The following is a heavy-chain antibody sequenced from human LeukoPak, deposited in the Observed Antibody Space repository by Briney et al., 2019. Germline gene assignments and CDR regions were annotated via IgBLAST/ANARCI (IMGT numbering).Heavy chain of an antibody. D-gene: IGHD4-17*01. Sequence: GGSLRLSCAASGFTFSSYAMSWARQTPGKGFEWVANINKDGGHKFYLDSVKGQFTISRDNADNSVYLQMDSLRAEDTAIYYCATNTRDYAVLLAYWGQGTLVTVSS. CDR3: ATNTRDYAVLLAY. J-gene: IGHJ4*02. V-gene: IGHV3-7*01. CDR2: INKDGGHK. CDR1: GFTFSSYA.